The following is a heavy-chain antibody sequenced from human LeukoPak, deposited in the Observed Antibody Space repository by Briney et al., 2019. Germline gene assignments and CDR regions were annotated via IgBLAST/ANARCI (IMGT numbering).Heavy chain of an antibody. V-gene: IGHV3-21*01. CDR1: GFTFSSYS. D-gene: IGHD6-13*01. Sequence: GGSLRLSCAASGFTFSSYSVNWVRQAPGKGREWVSSISSSSSYIYYADSVKGQFTISRDNAKNSLYLQMNSLRAEDTAVYYCARAWIAAAGAGGRLSYGMDVWGQGTTVTVSS. J-gene: IGHJ6*02. CDR3: ARAWIAAAGAGGRLSYGMDV. CDR2: ISSSSSYI.